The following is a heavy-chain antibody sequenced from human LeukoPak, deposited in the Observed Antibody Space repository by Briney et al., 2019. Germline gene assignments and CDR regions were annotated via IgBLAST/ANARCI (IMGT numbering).Heavy chain of an antibody. CDR3: ARDYTTMIVVAADAFDI. J-gene: IGHJ3*02. V-gene: IGHV4-39*07. CDR2: IYYSGST. CDR1: GGSISSSTHY. Sequence: SETLSLTCTVSGGSISSSTHYWTWIRQPPGKGLEWIGSIYYSGSTYYSPSLESRVTISIDTSKNQFSLKLSSVTAADTAVYYCARDYTTMIVVAADAFDIWGQGTMVTVSS. D-gene: IGHD3-22*01.